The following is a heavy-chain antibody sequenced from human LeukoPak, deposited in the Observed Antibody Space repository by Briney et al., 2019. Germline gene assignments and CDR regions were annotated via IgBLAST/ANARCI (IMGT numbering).Heavy chain of an antibody. J-gene: IGHJ4*02. D-gene: IGHD3-22*01. CDR2: IHNNGDT. CDR1: DDSIRNYY. CDR3: GRWGYFDSGNYFVVDY. V-gene: IGHV4-59*01. Sequence: ETLSLTCTVSDDSIRNYYWNWIRQAPGKALEWIGHIHNNGDTAYNFSLKSRVTISMDTSKNQFSLKLSSVTAADTAVYYCGRWGYFDSGNYFVVDYWGQGTVVTVSS.